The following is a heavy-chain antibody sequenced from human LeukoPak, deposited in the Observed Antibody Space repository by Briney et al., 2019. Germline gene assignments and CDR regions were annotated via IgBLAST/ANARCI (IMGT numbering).Heavy chain of an antibody. D-gene: IGHD3-3*01. V-gene: IGHV3-53*01. Sequence: GGSLRLSCAASGFTFSSYSMNWVRQAPGKGLEWVSVIYAGDSTYYADSVKGRFIISRDNSKNTVYLQMDSLRAEDTAVYYCARSYTHYDFWSGYTYQNYFDPWGQGTLVTVSS. CDR3: ARSYTHYDFWSGYTYQNYFDP. CDR2: IYAGDST. CDR1: GFTFSSYS. J-gene: IGHJ5*02.